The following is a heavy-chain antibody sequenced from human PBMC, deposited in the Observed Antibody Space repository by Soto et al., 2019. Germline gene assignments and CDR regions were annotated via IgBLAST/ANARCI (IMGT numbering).Heavy chain of an antibody. CDR2: IYYSGTT. J-gene: IGHJ4*02. CDR1: GGSISSGDYY. Sequence: QVQLQESGPGLVKPSQTLSLTCTVSGGSISSGDYYWSWIRQPPGKGLEWIGYIYYSGTTYYNPSLKSRVTVSVDTSKNQFSLKLSSVTAADTAVYYCARSRNSDYVPQYWGQGTLVTVSS. D-gene: IGHD4-4*01. V-gene: IGHV4-30-4*01. CDR3: ARSRNSDYVPQY.